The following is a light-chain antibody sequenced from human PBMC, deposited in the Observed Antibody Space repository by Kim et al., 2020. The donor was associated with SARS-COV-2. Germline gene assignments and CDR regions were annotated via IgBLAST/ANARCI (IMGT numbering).Light chain of an antibody. CDR2: GKN. Sequence: SSELTQDPAVSVALGQTVRITCQGDSLRSYYATWYQQKPGQAPVVVIYGKNNRPSGIPERFSGSSSGNTASLTITGAQAEDEADYYCNSRESIGNHLYVF. J-gene: IGLJ1*01. CDR3: NSRESIGNHLYV. V-gene: IGLV3-19*01. CDR1: SLRSYY.